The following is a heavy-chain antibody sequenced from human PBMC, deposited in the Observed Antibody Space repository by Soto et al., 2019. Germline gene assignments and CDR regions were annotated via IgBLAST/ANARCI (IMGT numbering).Heavy chain of an antibody. V-gene: IGHV3-30*18. CDR1: GFTFSSYG. CDR2: ISYDGSNK. D-gene: IGHD6-19*01. Sequence: QVQLVESGGGVVQPGRSLRLSCAAFGFTFSSYGMHWVRQAPGKGLEWVAVISYDGSNKYYADSVKGRFTISRDNSKNTLYLQMNSLRAEDTAVYYCAKDVAGPLWFDPWGQGTLVTVSS. CDR3: AKDVAGPLWFDP. J-gene: IGHJ5*02.